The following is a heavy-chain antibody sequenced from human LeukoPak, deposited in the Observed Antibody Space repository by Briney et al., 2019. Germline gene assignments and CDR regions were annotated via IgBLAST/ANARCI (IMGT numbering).Heavy chain of an antibody. CDR3: ARNWAFDY. V-gene: IGHV4-4*07. J-gene: IGHJ4*02. Sequence: SETLSLTCTVSGASINKDYWAWIRQPAAKGLEWIGRIHPSGITHQNPSLRGRVTMSIDASKNQFSLKLSSVTAADTAVYYCARNWAFDYWGQGTLVTVSS. CDR1: GASINKDY. CDR2: IHPSGIT. D-gene: IGHD7-27*01.